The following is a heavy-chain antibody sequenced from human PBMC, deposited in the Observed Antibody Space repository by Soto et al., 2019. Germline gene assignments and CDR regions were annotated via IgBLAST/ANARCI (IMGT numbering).Heavy chain of an antibody. CDR1: GGSISGYY. V-gene: IGHV4-59*01. CDR2: IYSSVST. J-gene: IGHJ5*01. Sequence: SETLSLTCTVSGGSISGYYWNWIRQPPGKGLEWIGYIYSSVSTNYNPSLKSRVTISVDSSKNQFSLKLRSVTVADTAMYYCVTMVHGDNWFASWGHGTLVTVSS. D-gene: IGHD2-8*01. CDR3: VTMVHGDNWFAS.